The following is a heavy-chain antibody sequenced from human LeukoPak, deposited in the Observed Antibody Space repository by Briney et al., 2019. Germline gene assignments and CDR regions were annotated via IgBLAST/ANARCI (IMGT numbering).Heavy chain of an antibody. CDR3: ARGYCSSTSCSKGDFDY. CDR1: GDSVSSNSAA. Sequence: SQTLSLTCAISGDSVSSNSAAWNWIRQSPSRGLEWLGRTYYRSKWYNDYAVSVKSRITINPDTSKNQLSLQLNSVTPEDTAVYYCARGYCSSTSCSKGDFDYWGQGTLVTVSS. J-gene: IGHJ4*02. V-gene: IGHV6-1*01. CDR2: TYYRSKWYN. D-gene: IGHD2-2*01.